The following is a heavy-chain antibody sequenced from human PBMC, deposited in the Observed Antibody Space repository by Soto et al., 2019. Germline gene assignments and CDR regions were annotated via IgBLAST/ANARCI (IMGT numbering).Heavy chain of an antibody. Sequence: SESLSLTCTVSGGSISSYYWSWIRQPPGKGLEWIGYIYYSGSTNYNPSLKSRVTISVDTSKNQFSLKLSSVTAADTAVYYCAGQTYYYDSSGFRYVDYWGQGTLVTVS. CDR2: IYYSGST. D-gene: IGHD3-22*01. CDR3: AGQTYYYDSSGFRYVDY. CDR1: GGSISSYY. J-gene: IGHJ4*02. V-gene: IGHV4-59*01.